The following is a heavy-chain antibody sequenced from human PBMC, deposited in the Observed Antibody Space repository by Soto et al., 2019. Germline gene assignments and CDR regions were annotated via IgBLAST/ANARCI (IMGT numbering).Heavy chain of an antibody. J-gene: IGHJ4*02. CDR1: GDSVISSY. CDR2: IYHSGSS. V-gene: IGHV4-59*02. Sequence: LSLTCSVSGDSVISSYWSWIRQPPGKGLEWIGYIYHSGSSNSIPSLKSRVTMSVDTSRNQFSLKLSSVTAADTAVYYCARSARSGYFLGIFDYWGQGALVTVS. D-gene: IGHD3-22*01. CDR3: ARSARSGYFLGIFDY.